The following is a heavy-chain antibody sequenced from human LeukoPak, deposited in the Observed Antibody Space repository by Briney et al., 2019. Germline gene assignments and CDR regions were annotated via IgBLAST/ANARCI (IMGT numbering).Heavy chain of an antibody. Sequence: GGPLRLSCAASGFTFSTYAMSWVRQAPGKGLEWVSSISSSGGSTYYADSVKGRFTISRDNSKNTLYLQMNSLRAEDTAVYYCAKGRLPPDYWGQGTLVTVSS. CDR3: AKGRLPPDY. CDR1: GFTFSTYA. J-gene: IGHJ4*02. V-gene: IGHV3-23*01. CDR2: ISSSGGST. D-gene: IGHD3-10*01.